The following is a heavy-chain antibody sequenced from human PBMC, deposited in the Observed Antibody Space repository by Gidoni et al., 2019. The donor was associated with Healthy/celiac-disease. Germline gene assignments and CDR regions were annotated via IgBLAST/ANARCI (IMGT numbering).Heavy chain of an antibody. CDR3: ARKGYSSGSLDI. V-gene: IGHV4-4*07. J-gene: IGHJ3*02. CDR1: GGSISSYY. CDR2: IYTSGST. Sequence: QVQLQESGPGLVKLSETLSLPCTVSGGSISSYYWSWIRQPAGKGLEWIGRIYTSGSTNYNPSLKSRVTMSVDTSKNQFSLKLSSETAADTAVYYCARKGYSSGSLDIWGQGTMVTVSS. D-gene: IGHD6-19*01.